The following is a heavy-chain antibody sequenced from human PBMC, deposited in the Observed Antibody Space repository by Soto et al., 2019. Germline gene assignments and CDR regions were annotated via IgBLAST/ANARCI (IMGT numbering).Heavy chain of an antibody. Sequence: LTCTVSGGSIRTTRYYWSWIRQHPGEGLEWIAYIYHSGSTYYNPSLKSRVAMSVDTSSNQFSLSLSSVTAADTAVYYCARGAAAVRNWFDPWGQGTLVTVSS. J-gene: IGHJ5*02. V-gene: IGHV4-31*03. CDR2: IYHSGST. D-gene: IGHD6-13*01. CDR3: ARGAAAVRNWFDP. CDR1: GGSIRTTRYY.